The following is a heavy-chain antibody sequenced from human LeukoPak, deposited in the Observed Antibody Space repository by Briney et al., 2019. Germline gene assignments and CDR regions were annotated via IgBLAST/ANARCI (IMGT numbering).Heavy chain of an antibody. CDR2: IYYSGST. J-gene: IGHJ6*02. CDR3: ARGTYGSGRNYYYGMDV. CDR1: GGSISSGTYY. Sequence: SQTLSLTCTVSGGSISSGTYYWSWIRQPPGKGLEWIGYIYYSGSTNYNPSLKSRVTISVDTSKNQFSLKLSSVTAADTAVYYCARGTYGSGRNYYYGMDVWGQGTTVTVSS. V-gene: IGHV4-61*01. D-gene: IGHD3-10*01.